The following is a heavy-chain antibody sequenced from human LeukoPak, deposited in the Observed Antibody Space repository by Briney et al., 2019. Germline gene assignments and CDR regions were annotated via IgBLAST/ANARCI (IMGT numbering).Heavy chain of an antibody. CDR3: ARSTISRGYSYGHNWFDP. J-gene: IGHJ5*02. V-gene: IGHV1-46*01. CDR2: INPSGGST. D-gene: IGHD5-18*01. Sequence: GASVKVSCKASGYSFTSYYMHWVRQAPGQGLEWMGIINPSGGSTSYAQRFQGRVTMTRDMSTSTDYMELSRLRSDDTAVYYCARSTISRGYSYGHNWFDPWGQGTLVTVSS. CDR1: GYSFTSYY.